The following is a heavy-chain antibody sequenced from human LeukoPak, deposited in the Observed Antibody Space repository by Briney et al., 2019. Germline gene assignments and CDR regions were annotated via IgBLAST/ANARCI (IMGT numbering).Heavy chain of an antibody. J-gene: IGHJ4*02. Sequence: ASVKVSCKASGYTFITYGISWVRQAPGQGLEWMGWISAYNGNTNYAQNLQGRVTMTTDTSTSTAYMELRSLRSDDTAVYYCARRQGTTLNFDYWGQGTLVTVSS. V-gene: IGHV1-18*01. CDR3: ARRQGTTLNFDY. CDR1: GYTFITYG. D-gene: IGHD1-1*01. CDR2: ISAYNGNT.